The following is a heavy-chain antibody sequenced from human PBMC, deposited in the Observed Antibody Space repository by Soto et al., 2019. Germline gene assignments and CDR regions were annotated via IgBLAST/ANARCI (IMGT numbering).Heavy chain of an antibody. CDR3: AHIRSSWELFGY. CDR1: GFSLSTSGVG. J-gene: IGHJ4*02. V-gene: IGHV2-5*02. Sequence: QITLKESGPTLVKPTQTLTLTCTFSGFSLSTSGVGVGWIRQPPGKALEWLALIYWDDDKRYSPSLKSRLTITKDTSKNQVVLTMTNMDPVDTVTYYCAHIRSSWELFGYWGQGTLVTVSS. CDR2: IYWDDDK. D-gene: IGHD1-26*01.